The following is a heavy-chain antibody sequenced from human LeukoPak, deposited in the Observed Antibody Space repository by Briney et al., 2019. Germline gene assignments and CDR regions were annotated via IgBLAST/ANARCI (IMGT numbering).Heavy chain of an antibody. Sequence: SETLSLTCTVSGDSISSSSYYWGWIRQPPGKGLEWIGTIFYSGSTYYNPSLKSRVTISVDTSKNQFSLKLSSVTAADTAVYYCARPYDSSGYYYLWGQGTLVTVSS. CDR2: IFYSGST. CDR3: ARPYDSSGYYYL. J-gene: IGHJ5*02. D-gene: IGHD3-22*01. V-gene: IGHV4-39*01. CDR1: GDSISSSSYY.